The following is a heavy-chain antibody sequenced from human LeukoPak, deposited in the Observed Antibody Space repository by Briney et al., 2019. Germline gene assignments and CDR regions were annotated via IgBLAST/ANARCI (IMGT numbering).Heavy chain of an antibody. CDR3: TTLGAAYYYYYYMDV. V-gene: IGHV3-15*01. J-gene: IGHJ6*03. CDR2: IKSKTDGGTT. Sequence: GGSLRLSCAASGFTFSSYAMSWVRQAPGKGLEWVGRIKSKTDGGTTDYAAPVKGRFTISRDDSKNTLYLQMNSLKTEDTAVYYCTTLGAAYYYYYYMDVWGKGTTVTVSS. D-gene: IGHD1-26*01. CDR1: GFTFSSYA.